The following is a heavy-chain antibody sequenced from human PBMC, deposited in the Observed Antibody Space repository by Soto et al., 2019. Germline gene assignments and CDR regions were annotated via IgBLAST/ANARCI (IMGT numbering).Heavy chain of an antibody. V-gene: IGHV4-30-2*01. Sequence: QLQLQESGSGLVKPSQTLSLTCAVSGGSISSGGYSWSWIRQPPGKGLEWIGYIYHSGSTYYNPSLKHRVALSVDRSKTTFSLKMSSVTAAETAVYYCARAGGLGAVAADYWGQGTLVTVSS. D-gene: IGHD6-19*01. J-gene: IGHJ4*02. CDR3: ARAGGLGAVAADY. CDR1: GGSISSGGYS. CDR2: IYHSGST.